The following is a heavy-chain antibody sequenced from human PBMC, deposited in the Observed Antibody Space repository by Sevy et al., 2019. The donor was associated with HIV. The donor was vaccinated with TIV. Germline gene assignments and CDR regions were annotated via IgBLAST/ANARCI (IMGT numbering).Heavy chain of an antibody. CDR1: GLTLTTTG. D-gene: IGHD3-16*01. J-gene: IGHJ4*02. V-gene: IGHV3-23*01. CDR3: AGGDTTMITDLDY. CDR2: VTSDGTT. Sequence: GGSLRLSCAASGLTLTTTGMSWVRQAPEKGLEWVAGVTSDGTTYYADSVRDRFTVSRDNSKNTLYLQLNSLRADDTAVFYCAGGDTTMITDLDYWGQGTLVTVSS.